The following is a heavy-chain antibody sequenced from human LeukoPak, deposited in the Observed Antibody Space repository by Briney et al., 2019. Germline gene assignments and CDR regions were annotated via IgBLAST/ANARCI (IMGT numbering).Heavy chain of an antibody. CDR1: GFTVSSNY. Sequence: GGTLRLSCAASGFTVSSNYMSWVRQAPGKGREWVSVIYSGGSTYYADSVKGRFTISRDNSKNTLYLQMNSLRAEDTAVYYCARWGRDLDAFDIWGQGTMVTVSS. D-gene: IGHD3-16*01. CDR2: IYSGGST. J-gene: IGHJ3*02. CDR3: ARWGRDLDAFDI. V-gene: IGHV3-66*01.